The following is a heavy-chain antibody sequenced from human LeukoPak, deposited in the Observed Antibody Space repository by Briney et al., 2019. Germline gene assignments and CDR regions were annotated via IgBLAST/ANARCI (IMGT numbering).Heavy chain of an antibody. J-gene: IGHJ4*02. CDR1: GFTFSSYA. CDR3: ARDDGACGGDCHIDY. Sequence: GSLRLSCAASGFTFSSYAMSWVRQAPGKGLEWVSAISGSGGSTYYADSVKGRFTISRDNSKNTLYLQMNSLRAEDTAVYYCARDDGACGGDCHIDYWGQGTLVTVSS. D-gene: IGHD2-21*01. CDR2: ISGSGGST. V-gene: IGHV3-23*01.